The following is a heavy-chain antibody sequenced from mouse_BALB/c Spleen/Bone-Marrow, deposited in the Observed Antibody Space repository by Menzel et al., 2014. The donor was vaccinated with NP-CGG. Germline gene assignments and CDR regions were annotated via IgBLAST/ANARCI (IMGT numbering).Heavy chain of an antibody. CDR3: ARRDYGIRENYYAMDY. CDR2: IYPGDGDT. Sequence: QVHVKQSGAELARPGASVKLSCKASGYTFTSYWMQWVKQRPGQGLEWIGAIYPGDGDTRYTQKFKGKATLTADKSSSTAYMQISGLASEDTAVYYCARRDYGIRENYYAMDYWGQGTSVTVSS. D-gene: IGHD1-2*01. CDR1: GYTFTSYW. J-gene: IGHJ4*01. V-gene: IGHV1-87*01.